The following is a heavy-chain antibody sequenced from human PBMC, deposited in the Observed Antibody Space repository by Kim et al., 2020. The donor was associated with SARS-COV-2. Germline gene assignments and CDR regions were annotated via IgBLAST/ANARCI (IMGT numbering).Heavy chain of an antibody. D-gene: IGHD3-22*01. CDR2: ISSSSSYI. CDR3: ARAHLPHYYDSSGPVDY. J-gene: IGHJ4*02. Sequence: GGSLRLSCAASGFTFSSYSMNWVRQAPGKGLEWVSSISSSSSYIYYADSVKGRFTISRDNAKNSLYLQMNSLRAEDTAVYYCARAHLPHYYDSSGPVDYWGQGTLVTVSS. CDR1: GFTFSSYS. V-gene: IGHV3-21*01.